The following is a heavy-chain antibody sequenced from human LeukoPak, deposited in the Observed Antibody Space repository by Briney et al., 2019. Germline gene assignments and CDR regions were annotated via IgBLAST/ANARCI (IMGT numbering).Heavy chain of an antibody. V-gene: IGHV3-66*01. CDR2: IYAGGST. CDR3: AGETWIQRGGYVDSSDY. J-gene: IGHJ4*02. D-gene: IGHD5-18*01. CDR1: GFTVSSNY. Sequence: PGGSLRLSCAASGFTVSSNYMSWVRQAPGKGLEWVSVIYAGGSTYYADSVKGRFTISRDSSKNTLYLQMNSLRAEDTAVYYCAGETWIQRGGYVDSSDYWGQGTLVTVSS.